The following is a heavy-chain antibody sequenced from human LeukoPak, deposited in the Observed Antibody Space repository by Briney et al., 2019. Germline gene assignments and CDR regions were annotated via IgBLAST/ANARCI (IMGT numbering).Heavy chain of an antibody. V-gene: IGHV4-59*01. J-gene: IGHJ4*02. CDR2: IYYSGST. Sequence: PPETLSLTCTVSGGSISSYYWSWIRQPPGKGLEWIGYIYYSGSTNYNPSLKSRVTISVDTSKNQFSLKLSSVTAADTAVYYCASHSSGSYYEFDYWGQGTLVTVSS. CDR3: ASHSSGSYYEFDY. CDR1: GGSISSYY. D-gene: IGHD1-26*01.